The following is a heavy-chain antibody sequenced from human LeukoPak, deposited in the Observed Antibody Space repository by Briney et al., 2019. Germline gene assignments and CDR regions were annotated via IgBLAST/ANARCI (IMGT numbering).Heavy chain of an antibody. CDR1: GFTVSSNY. V-gene: IGHV3-21*01. Sequence: PGGSLRLSCAASGFTVSSNYMSWVRQAPGKGLEWVSSISSSSSYIYYADSVKGRFTISRDNAKNPLYLQMNSLRAEDTAVYYCARDSIYDSSGYPDYWGQGTLVTVSS. CDR3: ARDSIYDSSGYPDY. J-gene: IGHJ4*02. D-gene: IGHD3-22*01. CDR2: ISSSSSYI.